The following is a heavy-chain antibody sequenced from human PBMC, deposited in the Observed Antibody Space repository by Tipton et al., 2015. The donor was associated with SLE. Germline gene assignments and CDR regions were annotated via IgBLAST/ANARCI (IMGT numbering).Heavy chain of an antibody. V-gene: IGHV3-33*03. Sequence: SLRLSCATSGFTFTVHGFHWVRQAPGKGLEWVALIWYDGSKKGYADSVKGRFTISRDNAQKSLYLLLSSLRAEDTAVYYCLYGSGKYDYWGQGTLVTVSS. D-gene: IGHD3-10*01. J-gene: IGHJ4*02. CDR3: LYGSGKYDY. CDR2: IWYDGSKK. CDR1: GFTFTVHG.